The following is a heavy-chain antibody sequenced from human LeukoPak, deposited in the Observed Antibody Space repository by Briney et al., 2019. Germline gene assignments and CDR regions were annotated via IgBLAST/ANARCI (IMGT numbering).Heavy chain of an antibody. V-gene: IGHV4-59*12. CDR1: GGSISSYY. CDR2: IYYSGST. CDR3: ARGDWGPNYFDY. J-gene: IGHJ4*02. D-gene: IGHD7-27*01. Sequence: PSETLSLTCTVSGGSISSYYWSWIRQPPGKGLEWIGYIYYSGSTNYNPSLKSRVTMSVDTSKNQFSLKLSSVTAADTAVYYCARGDWGPNYFDYWGQGTLVTVSS.